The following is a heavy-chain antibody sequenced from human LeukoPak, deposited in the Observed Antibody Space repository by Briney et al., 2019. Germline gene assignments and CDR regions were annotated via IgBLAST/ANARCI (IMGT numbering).Heavy chain of an antibody. CDR1: GGSISSYY. CDR3: ARSLVTIFGVVNLESNNWFDP. CDR2: IYYSGST. D-gene: IGHD3-3*01. V-gene: IGHV4-59*08. Sequence: SSEILSLTCTVSGGSISSYYWSWIRQPPGKGLEWIGYIYYSGSTNYNPSLKSRVTISVDTSKNQFSLKLSSVTAADTAVYYCARSLVTIFGVVNLESNNWFDPWGQGTLVTVSS. J-gene: IGHJ5*02.